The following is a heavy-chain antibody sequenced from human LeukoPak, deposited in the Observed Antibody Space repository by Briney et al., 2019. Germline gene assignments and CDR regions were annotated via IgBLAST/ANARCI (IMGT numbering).Heavy chain of an antibody. J-gene: IGHJ4*02. D-gene: IGHD1-1*01. V-gene: IGHV1-46*01. CDR1: GYIFTSYY. CDR2: ISPSGGSA. CDR3: AREDSGTLDY. Sequence: ASVKVSCKASGYIFTSYYMHWVRQAPGQGLEWMGIISPSGGSATYAQKFQGRVTMTRDTSTSTVYMELSSLRSEDTAVYYCAREDSGTLDYWGQGTLVTVSS.